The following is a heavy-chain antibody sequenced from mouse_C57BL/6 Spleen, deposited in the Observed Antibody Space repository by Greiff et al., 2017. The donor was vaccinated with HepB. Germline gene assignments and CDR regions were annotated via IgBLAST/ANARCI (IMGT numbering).Heavy chain of an antibody. J-gene: IGHJ2*01. CDR3: ARGWDVGFDY. CDR1: GFTFSSYA. Sequence: EVQLVESGGGLVKPGGSLKLSCAASGFTFSSYAMSWVRQTPEKRLEWVATISDGGSYTYYPDNVKGRFTISRDNAKNNLYLQMSHLKSEDTAMYYCARGWDVGFDYWGQGTTLTVSS. CDR2: ISDGGSYT. D-gene: IGHD4-1*01. V-gene: IGHV5-4*01.